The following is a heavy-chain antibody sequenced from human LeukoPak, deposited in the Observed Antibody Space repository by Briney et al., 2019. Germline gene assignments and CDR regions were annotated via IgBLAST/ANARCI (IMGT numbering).Heavy chain of an antibody. V-gene: IGHV1-46*01. CDR1: GYTFTSYY. D-gene: IGHD3-22*01. J-gene: IGHJ4*02. CDR2: INPSGGST. CDR3: ARGLGSYDTTWYPPLRY. Sequence: ASVKVSCKASGYTFTSYYMHWVRQAPGQGLEWMGIINPSGGSTSYAQKFQGRVTMTRDTSTSTAYMELSSLRSEDAAVYYCARGLGSYDTTWYPPLRYWGQGTLVTVSS.